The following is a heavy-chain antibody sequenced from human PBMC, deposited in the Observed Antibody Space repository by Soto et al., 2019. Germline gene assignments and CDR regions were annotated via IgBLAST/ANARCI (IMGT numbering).Heavy chain of an antibody. D-gene: IGHD6-19*01. V-gene: IGHV3-74*03. Sequence: GGSLRLSCAASGFTFNGYWIHWVRQAPGRGLVWVSRVDEDGSATTYADSVMGRFTISRDNAKNTVHLHMSSLRVDDTAVYYCVRGGALGCIDSWGQGTLVTVSS. CDR2: VDEDGSAT. CDR3: VRGGALGCIDS. J-gene: IGHJ4*02. CDR1: GFTFNGYW.